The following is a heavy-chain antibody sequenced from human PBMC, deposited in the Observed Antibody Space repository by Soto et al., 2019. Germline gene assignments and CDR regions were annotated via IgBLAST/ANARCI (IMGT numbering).Heavy chain of an antibody. J-gene: IGHJ6*02. CDR2: IWYDGSNK. V-gene: IGHV3-33*01. CDR3: ARSSSSWNYYYYGMDV. D-gene: IGHD6-13*01. Sequence: GGSLRLSCVASGFTFSSYGMHWVRQAPGKGLEWVAVIWYDGSNKYYADSVKGRFTISRDNSKNTLYLQMNSLRAEDTAVYYCARSSSSWNYYYYGMDVWGQGTTVTVSS. CDR1: GFTFSSYG.